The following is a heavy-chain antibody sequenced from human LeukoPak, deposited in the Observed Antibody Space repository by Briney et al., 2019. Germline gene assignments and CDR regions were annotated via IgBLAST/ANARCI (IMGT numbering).Heavy chain of an antibody. CDR1: GGSISSSNYY. CDR3: ASPYSSSWYRDAFDI. Sequence: SETLSLTCTVSGGSISSSNYYWGWIRQPPGKGLQWIGNFYYSGSTYYNPSLKSRVTISVDRSKNQFSLKLSSVTAADTAVYYCASPYSSSWYRDAFDIWGQGTMVTVSS. J-gene: IGHJ3*02. V-gene: IGHV4-39*07. CDR2: FYYSGST. D-gene: IGHD6-13*01.